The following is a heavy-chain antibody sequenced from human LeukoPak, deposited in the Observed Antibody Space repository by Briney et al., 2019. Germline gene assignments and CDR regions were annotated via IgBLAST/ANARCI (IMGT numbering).Heavy chain of an antibody. Sequence: SETLSLTCSVSGGSISSGSYYWSWIRQPAGKGLEWIGRIYSSGSTNYNPSLKSRVTISVDTSKNQFSLKLSSVTAADTAVYYCARAGLGIATKFDPWGQGTLVTVSS. V-gene: IGHV4-61*02. J-gene: IGHJ5*02. CDR1: GGSISSGSYY. CDR2: IYSSGST. CDR3: ARAGLGIATKFDP. D-gene: IGHD6-13*01.